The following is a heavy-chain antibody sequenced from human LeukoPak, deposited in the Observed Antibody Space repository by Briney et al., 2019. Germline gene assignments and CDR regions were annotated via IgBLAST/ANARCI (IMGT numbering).Heavy chain of an antibody. V-gene: IGHV1-24*01. CDR2: FDPEDDET. Sequence: ASVKVSCKVSGYTLTELSMHWVRQAPGKGLEWMGGFDPEDDETIYAQKFQGRVTMTEDTSTDTAYMELSSLRSEDTAVYYCATVVAEPTFYFDYWGQGTLVTVSS. J-gene: IGHJ4*02. CDR3: ATVVAEPTFYFDY. CDR1: GYTLTELS. D-gene: IGHD5-12*01.